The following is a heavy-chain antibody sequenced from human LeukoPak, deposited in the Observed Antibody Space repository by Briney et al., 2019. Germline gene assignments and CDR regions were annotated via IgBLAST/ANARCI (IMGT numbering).Heavy chain of an antibody. V-gene: IGHV4-34*01. CDR3: ARYGATMIDY. CDR1: GGSFSGYY. D-gene: IGHD1-26*01. Sequence: SETLSLNCAVYGGSFSGYYWSWIRQPPGKGLEWIGEINHSGSTNYNPSLKSRVTISVDTSKNQFSLKLSSVTAADTAVYYCARYGATMIDYWGQGTLVTVSS. CDR2: INHSGST. J-gene: IGHJ4*02.